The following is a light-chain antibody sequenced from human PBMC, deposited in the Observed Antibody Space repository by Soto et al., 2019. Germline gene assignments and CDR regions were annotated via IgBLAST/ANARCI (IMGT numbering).Light chain of an antibody. V-gene: IGKV3-11*01. CDR1: QSVKTF. CDR3: QQRSNWPPIT. J-gene: IGKJ5*01. CDR2: DGS. Sequence: EIVLTHSPATLSLSPGGRATLSCSASQSVKTFLVWYQQRPGQAPSLLIYDGSPRAAGIPARFSGSGFGTDFTLTISSLEPEDAAVYYCQQRSNWPPITFGQGTRLEIK.